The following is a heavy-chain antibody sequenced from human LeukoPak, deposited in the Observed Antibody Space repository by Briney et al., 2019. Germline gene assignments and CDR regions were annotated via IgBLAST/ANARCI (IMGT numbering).Heavy chain of an antibody. D-gene: IGHD6-13*01. CDR1: GGSIRSYY. J-gene: IGHJ4*02. CDR3: ARRNPQQLGSFYFDY. V-gene: IGHV4-59*01. CDR2: IYYSGST. Sequence: SETLSLTCTVSGGSIRSYYWSWIRQPPGKGLEWIGYIYYSGSTNYNPSLKSRVTISVDTSKNQFSLKLSSVTAADTAVYYCARRNPQQLGSFYFDYWGQGTLVTVSS.